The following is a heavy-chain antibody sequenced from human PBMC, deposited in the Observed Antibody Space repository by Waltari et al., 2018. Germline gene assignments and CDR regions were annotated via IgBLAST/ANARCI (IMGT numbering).Heavy chain of an antibody. D-gene: IGHD3-22*01. CDR1: GGSISSSSYY. J-gene: IGHJ4*02. CDR2: IYYSGST. CDR3: ARRGTYYYDSIYY. Sequence: QLQLQESGPGLVKPSETLSLTCTVSGGSISSSSYYWGWIRQPPGKGLEWIGSIYYSGSTYYNPSLKSRVTISVDTSKNQFSLKLSSVTAADTAVYYCARRGTYYYDSIYYWGQGTLVTVSS. V-gene: IGHV4-39*01.